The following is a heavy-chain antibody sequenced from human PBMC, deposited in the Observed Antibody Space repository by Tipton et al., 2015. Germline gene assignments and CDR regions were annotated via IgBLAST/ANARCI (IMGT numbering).Heavy chain of an antibody. CDR2: VKQDGSEK. Sequence: SLRLSCAASGFTFTTYAMSWVRQAPGKGLEWVAKVKQDGSEKDYVGSVKGRFTISRDNAKNSVYLQMNSLSPEDTAVYYCVGGFAYWGQGTLVTVSA. CDR3: VGGFAY. V-gene: IGHV3-7*03. CDR1: GFTFTTYA. J-gene: IGHJ4*02.